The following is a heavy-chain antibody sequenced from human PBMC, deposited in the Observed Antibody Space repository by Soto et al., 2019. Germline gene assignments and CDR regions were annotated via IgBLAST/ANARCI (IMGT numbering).Heavy chain of an antibody. CDR1: GGSISSSSYY. J-gene: IGHJ6*02. CDR3: ASVGYSSAYYYYYGMDV. CDR2: IYYSGST. Sequence: PLETLSLTCTVSGGSISSSSYYWGWIRQPPGKGLEWIGSIYYSGSTYYNPSLKSRVTISVDTSKNQFSLKLSSVTAADTAVYYCASVGYSSAYYYYYGMDVWGQGTTVTVSS. D-gene: IGHD6-25*01. V-gene: IGHV4-39*01.